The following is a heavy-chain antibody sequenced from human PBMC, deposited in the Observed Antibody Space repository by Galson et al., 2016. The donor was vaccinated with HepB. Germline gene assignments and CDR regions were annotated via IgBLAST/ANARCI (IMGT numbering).Heavy chain of an antibody. CDR1: GFPFRPYA. J-gene: IGHJ4*02. CDR3: AKSGVWGTHRSPDY. CDR2: LSGSGDVT. Sequence: LRLSCAASGFPFRPYAMSWVRQPPGKGLEWVSSLSGSGDVTHHADSVKGRFTISRDNSKNTLYLQMNSLRAEDTALYYCAKSGVWGTHRSPDYWGQGTLVTVSS. D-gene: IGHD3-16*02. V-gene: IGHV3-23*01.